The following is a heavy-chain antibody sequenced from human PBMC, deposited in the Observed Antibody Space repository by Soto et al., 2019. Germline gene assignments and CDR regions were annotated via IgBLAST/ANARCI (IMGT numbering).Heavy chain of an antibody. Sequence: GESLKISCKASGYSFTSYWIGWVRQMPGKGLEWMGIIYPGDSDTRYSPSFQGQVTISADKSISTAYLQWSSLKASDTAIYYCARHSGYFDSSGYYYPSWFDPWGQGTLVTVSS. J-gene: IGHJ5*02. CDR2: IYPGDSDT. CDR3: ARHSGYFDSSGYYYPSWFDP. V-gene: IGHV5-51*01. CDR1: GYSFTSYW. D-gene: IGHD3-22*01.